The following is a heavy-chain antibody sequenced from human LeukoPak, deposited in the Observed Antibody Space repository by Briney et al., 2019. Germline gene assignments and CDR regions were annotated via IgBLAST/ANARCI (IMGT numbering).Heavy chain of an antibody. D-gene: IGHD1-1*01. V-gene: IGHV3-21*01. CDR3: ARVRGNWNDLYFDY. CDR2: ISSSSGYI. Sequence: PGGSLRLSCAASGFTFSSHSMNWVRQAPGKGLEWVSSISSSSGYIYYADSVKGRFTISRDNAKNSLYLQMNSLRAEDTAVYYCARVRGNWNDLYFDYWGQGTLVTVSS. CDR1: GFTFSSHS. J-gene: IGHJ4*02.